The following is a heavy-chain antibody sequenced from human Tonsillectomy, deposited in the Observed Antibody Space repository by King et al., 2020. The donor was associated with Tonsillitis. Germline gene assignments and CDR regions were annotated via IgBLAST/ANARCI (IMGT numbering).Heavy chain of an antibody. D-gene: IGHD5-24*01. CDR2: IYWDDDK. Sequence: LTLKESGPTLVKPTQTLTLTCTFSGFSLTTSGVGVGWIRQPPGKALEWLALIYWDDDKRYSPSLKSRLTLTKDTSKNQVVLTMNNMDPVDTATYYCANRAMATTSGAFDIWGQGTMVTVSS. V-gene: IGHV2-5*02. CDR1: GFSLTTSGVG. J-gene: IGHJ3*02. CDR3: ANRAMATTSGAFDI.